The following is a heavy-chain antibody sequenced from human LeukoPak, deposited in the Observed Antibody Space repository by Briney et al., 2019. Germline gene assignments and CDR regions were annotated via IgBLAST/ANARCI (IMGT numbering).Heavy chain of an antibody. CDR3: ARGALLWFGAKMEYYFDY. CDR2: INPKRGGT. V-gene: IGHV1-2*02. CDR1: GYIFNDYY. Sequence: ASVKVSSKASGYIFNDYYIHWVRQAPGQGLEWMGWINPKRGGTKYVQKFQGRVTMTSDTSMSTVYMEMSRLRSDDTAVYYCARGALLWFGAKMEYYFDYWGQGTPLTVSS. D-gene: IGHD3-10*01. J-gene: IGHJ4*02.